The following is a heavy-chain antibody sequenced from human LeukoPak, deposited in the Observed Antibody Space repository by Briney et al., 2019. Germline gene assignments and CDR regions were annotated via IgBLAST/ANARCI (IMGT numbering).Heavy chain of an antibody. D-gene: IGHD2-2*01. J-gene: IGHJ6*02. V-gene: IGHV4-30-4*01. CDR1: GGSISSGDYY. Sequence: PSETLSLTCTVSGGSISSGDYYWSWIRQPPGKGLEWIGYIYYSGSTYYNPSLKSRVTISVDTSKNQFSLKLSSVTAADTAVYYCARDRVVVVPAATPLYYYYGMDVWGQGTTVTVSS. CDR2: IYYSGST. CDR3: ARDRVVVVPAATPLYYYYGMDV.